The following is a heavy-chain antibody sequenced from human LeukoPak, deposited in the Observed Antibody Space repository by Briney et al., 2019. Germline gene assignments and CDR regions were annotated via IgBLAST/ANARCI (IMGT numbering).Heavy chain of an antibody. CDR1: GGTFSSYA. Sequence: ASVKVSWKASGGTFSSYAISWVRQAPGQGLEWMGGIIPIFGTANYAQKFQGRVTITADESTSTAYMELSSLRSEDTAVYYCARVSYGSSSAAVRMTYYYYGMDVWGQGTTVTVSS. J-gene: IGHJ6*02. CDR2: IIPIFGTA. D-gene: IGHD6-6*01. V-gene: IGHV1-69*13. CDR3: ARVSYGSSSAAVRMTYYYYGMDV.